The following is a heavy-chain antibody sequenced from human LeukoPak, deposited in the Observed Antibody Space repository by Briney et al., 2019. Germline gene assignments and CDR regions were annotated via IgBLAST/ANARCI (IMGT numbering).Heavy chain of an antibody. V-gene: IGHV3-7*03. CDR1: GFPFIAYW. CDR2: IRQDGDTK. CDR3: ARSLPYGTTWYGRSDF. D-gene: IGHD6-13*01. Sequence: GGSLRLSCAASGFPFIAYWMTWVRQAPGKGLEWVANIRQDGDTKYYVDSVKGRFTISRDNAMNSLYLQMNNLRAEDTAIYYCARSLPYGTTWYGRSDFWGQGTLVTVS. J-gene: IGHJ4*02.